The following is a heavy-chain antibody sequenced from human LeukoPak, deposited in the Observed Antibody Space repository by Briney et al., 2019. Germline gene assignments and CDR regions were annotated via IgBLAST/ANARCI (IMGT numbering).Heavy chain of an antibody. CDR2: ISSSSSYI. V-gene: IGHV3-21*01. CDR3: ARDGCSSTSCSAPFDY. J-gene: IGHJ4*02. Sequence: PGGSLRLSCAASGFTFSSYAMSWVRQAPGKGLEWVSSISSSSSYIYYADSVKGRFTISRDNAKNSLYLQMNSLRAEDTAVYYCARDGCSSTSCSAPFDYWGQGTLVTVSS. CDR1: GFTFSSYA. D-gene: IGHD2-2*01.